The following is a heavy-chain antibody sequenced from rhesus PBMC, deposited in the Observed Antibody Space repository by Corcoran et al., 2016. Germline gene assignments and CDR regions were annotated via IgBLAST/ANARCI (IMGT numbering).Heavy chain of an antibody. Sequence: QVQLQESGPGLVKPSETLSLTCAVSGYSISSNYWSWIRQPPGKGLEWIGYIYGSIGSTYYNPSLKSRVTISTDTSKNQFYLKMSSVTAADTAVYYCAREKRTAGTDFFYWGQGVLVTVSS. V-gene: IGHV4-147*01. D-gene: IGHD1-1*01. CDR2: IYGSIGST. CDR1: GYSISSNY. J-gene: IGHJ4*01. CDR3: AREKRTAGTDFFY.